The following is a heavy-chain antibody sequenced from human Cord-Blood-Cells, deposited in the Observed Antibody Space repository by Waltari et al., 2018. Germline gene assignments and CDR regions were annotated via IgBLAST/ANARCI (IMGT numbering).Heavy chain of an antibody. CDR1: GYSFTSYW. V-gene: IGHV5-51*01. CDR2: IYPGDSDT. D-gene: IGHD3-10*01. Sequence: EVQLVQSGAEVKKPGESLKISCKGSGYSFTSYWIGWVRQMPGKGLEWMGIIYPGDSDTRYSPSFQGQGTISADKSISTAYLQWSSLKASDTAMYYCARQGYYYGSGSRNWFDPWGQGTLVTVSS. CDR3: ARQGYYYGSGSRNWFDP. J-gene: IGHJ5*02.